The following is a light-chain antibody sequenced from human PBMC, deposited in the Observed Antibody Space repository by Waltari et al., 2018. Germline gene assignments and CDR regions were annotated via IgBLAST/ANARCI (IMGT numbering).Light chain of an antibody. J-gene: IGLJ1*01. CDR2: YDN. Sequence: QSVLTQPPSVSGAPRQRVTISCSGSSSNIDTNNVNWYQHLPGRAPKLLIRYDNLLPSGVSARFSASKSGTSASLAISGLQSDDEADYYCATWDDSLNAYVFGSGTKVTVV. CDR3: ATWDDSLNAYV. V-gene: IGLV1-36*01. CDR1: SSNIDTNN.